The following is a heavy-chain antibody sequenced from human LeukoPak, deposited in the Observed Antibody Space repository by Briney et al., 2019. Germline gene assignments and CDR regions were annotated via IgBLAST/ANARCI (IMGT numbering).Heavy chain of an antibody. CDR2: IYPGDSDT. CDR3: ARHHQTSGSYFLDY. V-gene: IGHV5-51*01. CDR1: GYSFTSYW. J-gene: IGHJ4*02. D-gene: IGHD1-26*01. Sequence: GESLKISCKGSGYSFTSYWIGWVRQMPGKGLEWMGIIYPGDSDTRYSPSFQSQVTISADKSISTAYLQWSSLKASDTAMYYCARHHQTSGSYFLDYRGQGTLVTVSS.